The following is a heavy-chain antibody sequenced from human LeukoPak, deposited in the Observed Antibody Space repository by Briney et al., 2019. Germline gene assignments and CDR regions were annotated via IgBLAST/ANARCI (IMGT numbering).Heavy chain of an antibody. D-gene: IGHD2-2*01. CDR1: GFTFSSYA. V-gene: IGHV3-30-3*01. J-gene: IGHJ4*02. Sequence: GGSLRLSCAASGFTFSSYAMHWVRQAPGKGLEWVAVISYDGSNKYYADSVKGRFTISRDNSKNTLYLLMNSLRAEDTAVYYCARARVRNQLLLLGDYWGQGTLVTVSS. CDR2: ISYDGSNK. CDR3: ARARVRNQLLLLGDY.